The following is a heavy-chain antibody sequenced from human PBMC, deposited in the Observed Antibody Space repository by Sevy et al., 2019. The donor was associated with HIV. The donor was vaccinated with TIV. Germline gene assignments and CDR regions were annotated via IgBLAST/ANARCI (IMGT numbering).Heavy chain of an antibody. J-gene: IGHJ6*02. D-gene: IGHD6-19*01. Sequence: GGSLRLSCAASGFTFSSYRMNWVRQAPGKGLEWVSSISSSSSEIYYADSVKGRFTISRDNAKNSLYLQMNSLRAEDTAVYYCARAYTSFSSGWYKDYYGMDVWGQGTTVTVSS. CDR2: ISSSSSEI. CDR1: GFTFSSYR. CDR3: ARAYTSFSSGWYKDYYGMDV. V-gene: IGHV3-21*01.